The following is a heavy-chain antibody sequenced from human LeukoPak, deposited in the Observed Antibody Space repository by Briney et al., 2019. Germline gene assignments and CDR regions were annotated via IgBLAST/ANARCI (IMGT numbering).Heavy chain of an antibody. CDR2: TYYRSKWYN. V-gene: IGHV6-1*01. J-gene: IGHJ6*02. CDR3: ARTIAAAGTYYYYGMDV. Sequence: SQTLSHTCAISGDSVSSNSAAWNWIRQSPSRGLELLGRTYYRSKWYNDYAVSVKSRITINPDTSKNQFSLQLNSVTPEDTAVYYCARTIAAAGTYYYYGMDVWGQGTTVTVSS. CDR1: GDSVSSNSAA. D-gene: IGHD6-13*01.